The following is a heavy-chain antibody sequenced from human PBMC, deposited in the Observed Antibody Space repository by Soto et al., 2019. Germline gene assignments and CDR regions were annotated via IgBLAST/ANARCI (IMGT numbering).Heavy chain of an antibody. CDR3: ARRSSSWYFDS. CDR1: GFTFSSYA. J-gene: IGHJ4*02. V-gene: IGHV3-23*01. CDR2: ISGSDGST. D-gene: IGHD6-13*01. Sequence: PGGSLRLSCAASGFTFSSYAMNWVRQAPGKGLEWVSVISGSDGSTYYADSVKGRFTISRDNSKNTLNLQMNSLRAEDTAVYYCARRSSSWYFDSWSQGTLVTVSS.